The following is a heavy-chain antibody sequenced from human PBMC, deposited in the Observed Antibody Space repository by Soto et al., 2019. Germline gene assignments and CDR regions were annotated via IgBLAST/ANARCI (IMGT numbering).Heavy chain of an antibody. V-gene: IGHV3-48*03. D-gene: IGHD1-1*01. CDR1: GFTFNIYE. CDR3: ATAPWNNAY. CDR2: ISGSGGET. Sequence: EVQLVESGGGLVQPGGSLRLSCAASGFTFNIYEMNWVRQAPGKRLEWVSYISGSGGETYYADSVKGRFTVSRDNAKNSLFLQMNNLRVEDTAVYYCATAPWNNAYCGQGTLVTVSS. J-gene: IGHJ4*02.